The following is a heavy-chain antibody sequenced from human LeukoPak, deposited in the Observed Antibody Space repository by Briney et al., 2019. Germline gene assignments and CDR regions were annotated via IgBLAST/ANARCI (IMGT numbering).Heavy chain of an antibody. V-gene: IGHV3-7*01. CDR3: ARDPTGRRWFDP. J-gene: IGHJ5*02. Sequence: PGGSLRLSCAASGFTFSSYAMSWVRQAPGKGLEWVANIKQDGSEKYYVDSVKGRFTISRDNAKNSLYLQMNSLRAEDTAVYYCARDPTGRRWFDPWGQGTLVTVSS. CDR2: IKQDGSEK. CDR1: GFTFSSYA.